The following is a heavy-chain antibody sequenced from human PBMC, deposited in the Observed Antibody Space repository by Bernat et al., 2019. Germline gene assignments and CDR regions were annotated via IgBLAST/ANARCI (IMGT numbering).Heavy chain of an antibody. CDR3: ARESITMVRGVTINWSDP. CDR1: GFTFSSYG. V-gene: IGHV3-33*01. D-gene: IGHD3-10*01. J-gene: IGHJ5*02. Sequence: QVQLVESGGGVVQPGRSLRLSCAASGFTFSSYGMHWVRQAPGKGLEWVAVIWYDGSNKYYADSVKGRFTISRDNSKNTLYLQMNSLRAEDTAVYYCARESITMVRGVTINWSDPWGQGTLVTVSS. CDR2: IWYDGSNK.